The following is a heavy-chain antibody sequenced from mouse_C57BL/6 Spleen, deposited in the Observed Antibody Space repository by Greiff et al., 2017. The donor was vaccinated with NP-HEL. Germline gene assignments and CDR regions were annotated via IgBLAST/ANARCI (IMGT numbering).Heavy chain of an antibody. CDR1: GYTFTDYE. CDR2: IDPETGGT. CDR3: TRWGYGSSYWFAY. Sequence: VKLQQSGAELVRPGASVTLSCKASGYTFTDYEMHWVKQTPVHGLEWIGAIDPETGGTAYNQKFKGKAILTADKSSSTAYMELRSLTSEDSAVYYCTRWGYGSSYWFAYWGQGTLVTVSA. J-gene: IGHJ3*01. D-gene: IGHD1-1*01. V-gene: IGHV1-15*01.